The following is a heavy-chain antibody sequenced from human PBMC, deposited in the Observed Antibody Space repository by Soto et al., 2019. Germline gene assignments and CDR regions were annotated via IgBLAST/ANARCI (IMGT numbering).Heavy chain of an antibody. V-gene: IGHV4-39*01. CDR1: GGSISSSSYY. CDR3: ARSITMIVAAFDI. CDR2: IYYSGST. Sequence: SETLSLTCTVSGGSISSSSYYWGWIRQPPGKGLEWIGGIYYSGSTYYNPSLKSRVTISVDTSKNQFSLKLSSVTAADTAVYYCARSITMIVAAFDIWGQGTMVTVSS. D-gene: IGHD3-22*01. J-gene: IGHJ3*02.